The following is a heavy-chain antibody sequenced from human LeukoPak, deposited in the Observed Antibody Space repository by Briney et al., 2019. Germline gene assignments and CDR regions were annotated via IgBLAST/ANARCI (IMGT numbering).Heavy chain of an antibody. CDR1: GGSISNYY. CDR2: IYFSGST. V-gene: IGHV4-59*12. Sequence: SETLPLTCTVSGGSISNYYWSWIRQPPGKGLEWIGYIYFSGSTNYNPSLKSRVTISVDTSKNQFSLKLSSVTAADTAVYYCARDLISRNYYDSSGYSEDYWGQGTLVTVSS. J-gene: IGHJ4*02. D-gene: IGHD3-22*01. CDR3: ARDLISRNYYDSSGYSEDY.